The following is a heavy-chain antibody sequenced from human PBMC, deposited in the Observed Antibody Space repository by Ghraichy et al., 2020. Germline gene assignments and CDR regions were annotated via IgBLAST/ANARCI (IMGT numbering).Heavy chain of an antibody. J-gene: IGHJ4*02. D-gene: IGHD4/OR15-4a*01. CDR1: GGSISSYY. Sequence: ETLSLTCTVSGGSISSYYWTWIRQPPGGGLEWIGHIYYGGSTNYNPSLRSRATISVDTSKNQFSLNLISVAAADTAVYFCARGEYGARYGYWGQGTPVTVSS. CDR3: ARGEYGARYGY. V-gene: IGHV4-59*01. CDR2: IYYGGST.